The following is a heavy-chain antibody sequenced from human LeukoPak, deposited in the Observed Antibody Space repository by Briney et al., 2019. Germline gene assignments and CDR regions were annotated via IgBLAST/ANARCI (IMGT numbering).Heavy chain of an antibody. CDR1: GFTFSSYG. CDR2: IWYDGSNK. CDR3: ARDQKGQYYYGSGNWFDP. J-gene: IGHJ5*02. V-gene: IGHV3-33*08. D-gene: IGHD3-10*01. Sequence: GGSLRLSCAASGFTFSSYGMHWVRQAPGKGLEWVAVIWYDGSNKYYADSVKGRFTISRDNSKNTLYLQMNSLRAEDTAVYYCARDQKGQYYYGSGNWFDPWGQGTLVTVSS.